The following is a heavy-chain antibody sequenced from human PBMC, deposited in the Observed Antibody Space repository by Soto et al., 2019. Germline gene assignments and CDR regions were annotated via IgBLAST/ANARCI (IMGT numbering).Heavy chain of an antibody. CDR2: MNPNSGNT. CDR3: ARGQYLGYCSGGSCPYYYYYMDV. CDR1: GYRFTSYD. Sequence: ASVKGSCKASGYRFTSYDSSWVRKATGQGLEWMGWMNPNSGNTGYAQKFQGRVTMTRNTSISTAYMELSSLRSEDTAVYYCARGQYLGYCSGGSCPYYYYYMDVWGKGTTVTVSS. J-gene: IGHJ6*03. V-gene: IGHV1-8*01. D-gene: IGHD2-15*01.